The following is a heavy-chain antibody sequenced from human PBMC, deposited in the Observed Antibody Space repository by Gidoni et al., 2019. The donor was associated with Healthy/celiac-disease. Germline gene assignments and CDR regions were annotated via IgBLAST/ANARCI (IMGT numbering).Heavy chain of an antibody. CDR3: ARRGAYGDYPDY. Sequence: EVQLVESGGGLVQPGGSLRLSCAAAGFTFSSYWMHWVRQAPGKGLVWVSRINSDGSSTSYADSVKGRFTISRDNAKNTLYLQMNSLRAEDTAVYYCARRGAYGDYPDYWGQGTLVTVSS. CDR2: INSDGSST. CDR1: GFTFSSYW. D-gene: IGHD4-17*01. J-gene: IGHJ4*02. V-gene: IGHV3-74*01.